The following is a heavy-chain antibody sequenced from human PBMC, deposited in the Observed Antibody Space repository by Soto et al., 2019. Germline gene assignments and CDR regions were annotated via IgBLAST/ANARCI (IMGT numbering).Heavy chain of an antibody. Sequence: LRLSCAASGFTFSSYAMSWVRQAPGKGLEWVSAISGSGGSTYYADSVKGRFTISRDNSKNTLYLQMNSLRAEDTAVYYCAKAVVVVPAALYYYYGMDVWGQGTTVTVSS. D-gene: IGHD2-2*01. CDR1: GFTFSSYA. CDR3: AKAVVVVPAALYYYYGMDV. CDR2: ISGSGGST. J-gene: IGHJ6*02. V-gene: IGHV3-23*01.